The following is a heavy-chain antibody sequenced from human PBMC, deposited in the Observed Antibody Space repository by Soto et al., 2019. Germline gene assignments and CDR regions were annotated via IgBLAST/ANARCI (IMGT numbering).Heavy chain of an antibody. V-gene: IGHV1-69*13. D-gene: IGHD5-18*01. CDR3: AGHFLDTAMDLSLLGMDV. Sequence: ASVKVSCKASGGTFSSYAISWVRQAPGQGLEWMGGIIPIFGTANYAQKFQGRVTITADESTSTAYMELSSLRSEDTAVYYCAGHFLDTAMDLSLLGMDVWGQGTTVTVSS. CDR1: GGTFSSYA. J-gene: IGHJ6*02. CDR2: IIPIFGTA.